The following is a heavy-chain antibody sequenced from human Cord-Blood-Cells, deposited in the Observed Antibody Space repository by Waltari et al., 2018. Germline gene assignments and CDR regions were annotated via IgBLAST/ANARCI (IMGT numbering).Heavy chain of an antibody. CDR3: ARTFWSGYLYNWFDP. D-gene: IGHD3-3*01. J-gene: IGHJ5*02. Sequence: QVQLVQSGAEVKKPGSSVKVSCKASGGTFSSYAISWVRQAPGQGLGWMGGFIPCFGTAKYAQKFQGRVTITADESTSTAYMELSSLRSEDTAVYYCARTFWSGYLYNWFDPWGQGTLVTVSS. CDR1: GGTFSSYA. CDR2: FIPCFGTA. V-gene: IGHV1-69*12.